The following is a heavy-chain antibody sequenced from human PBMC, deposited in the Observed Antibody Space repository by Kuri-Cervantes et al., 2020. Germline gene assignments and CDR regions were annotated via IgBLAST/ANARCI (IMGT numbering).Heavy chain of an antibody. J-gene: IGHJ6*03. Sequence: ASVKVSCKASGYTFTSYGFSWVRQAPGQGLEWMGYIRAYNGDTNYAQKFQGRVTMTTDTSTSTAYMELSSLRSEDTAVYYCARGEFRWTTVLGHYYYMDVWGKGTTVTVSS. CDR3: ARGEFRWTTVLGHYYYMDV. CDR2: IRAYNGDT. D-gene: IGHD4-17*01. V-gene: IGHV1-18*01. CDR1: GYTFTSYG.